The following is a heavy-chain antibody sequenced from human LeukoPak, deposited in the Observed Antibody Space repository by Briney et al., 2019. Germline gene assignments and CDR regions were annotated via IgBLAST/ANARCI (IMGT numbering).Heavy chain of an antibody. D-gene: IGHD3-3*02. CDR2: IIPIFGTA. CDR3: ARGGKTAFLEWLSWFDP. J-gene: IGHJ5*02. CDR1: GYTFTSYG. Sequence: ASVKVSCKASGYTFTSYGISWVRQAPGQGLEWMGGIIPIFGTANYAQKFQGRVTITADESTSTAYMELSSLRSEDTAVYYCARGGKTAFLEWLSWFDPWGQGTLVTVSS. V-gene: IGHV1-69*13.